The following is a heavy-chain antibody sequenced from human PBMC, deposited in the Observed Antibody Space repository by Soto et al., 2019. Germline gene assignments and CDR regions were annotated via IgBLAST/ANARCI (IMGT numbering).Heavy chain of an antibody. CDR3: ARDLSSCSSARCYSFYYGVDV. CDR2: INSDGSRT. J-gene: IGHJ6*02. D-gene: IGHD2-2*01. CDR1: GFNFSRFW. V-gene: IGHV3-74*01. Sequence: EVQLVESGGGLVQPGGSLRLSCIASGFNFSRFWTHWVRQVPGRGLVWVSHINSDGSRTSYADSVKGRFTISRDNAKNTLYLQMNSLRAEDTAVYYCARDLSSCSSARCYSFYYGVDVWGQGTTVTVSS.